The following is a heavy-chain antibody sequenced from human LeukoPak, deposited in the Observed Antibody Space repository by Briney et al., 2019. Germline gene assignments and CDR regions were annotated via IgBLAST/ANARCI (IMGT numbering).Heavy chain of an antibody. CDR2: ISGSGDST. Sequence: PGGTLRLSCAASGFIFSSYGMSWVRQAPGKGLEWVSAISGSGDSTYYADSVKGRFTISRDNSKNTLYLQMNSLGVEDTAVYYCAKDSGSVYYDSSGYYAVWGQGTLVTVSS. CDR3: AKDSGSVYYDSSGYYAV. J-gene: IGHJ4*02. V-gene: IGHV3-23*01. D-gene: IGHD3-22*01. CDR1: GFIFSSYG.